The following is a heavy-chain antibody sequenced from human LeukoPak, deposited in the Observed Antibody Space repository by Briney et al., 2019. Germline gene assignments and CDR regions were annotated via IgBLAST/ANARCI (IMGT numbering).Heavy chain of an antibody. CDR2: IHCSGWT. CDR1: GDSISTCSYY. V-gene: IGHV4-39*01. D-gene: IGHD3-22*01. J-gene: IGHJ4*02. Sequence: SETLSLTCTVSGDSISTCSYYWVWMRQPPGKGLEWFGSIHCSGWTYYDPSLKGRLTISVDRSKNKFCLNLYSVTAADTAGCYCARSYYYDYLQIDYWGQGTLVTVSS. CDR3: ARSYYYDYLQIDY.